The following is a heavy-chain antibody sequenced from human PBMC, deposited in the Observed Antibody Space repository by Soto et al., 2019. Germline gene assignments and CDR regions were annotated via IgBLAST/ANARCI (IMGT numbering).Heavy chain of an antibody. D-gene: IGHD3-10*01. CDR3: ARKFAPEFFDS. Sequence: GESLKLSCKGSGYTFSTYWIAWVRQMPGKGLEWMGIIYPGDSDTKYSPAFQGQVTISADKSINTAYLQWTSLEASDTAMYYCARKFAPEFFDSWGQGTLVTVSS. CDR2: IYPGDSDT. J-gene: IGHJ4*02. CDR1: GYTFSTYW. V-gene: IGHV5-51*01.